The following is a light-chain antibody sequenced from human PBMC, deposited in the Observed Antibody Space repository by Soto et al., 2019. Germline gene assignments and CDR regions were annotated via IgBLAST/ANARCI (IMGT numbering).Light chain of an antibody. Sequence: QSALTQPASVSGSPGQSITISCTGTSSDVGGYNYVSWYQQNTGKAPKLMIYEVSNRPSGVSNRFSGSKSGNTASLTISGLQAEDAADYYCSSYTSSSTLYVFGTGTKLTVL. CDR2: EVS. V-gene: IGLV2-14*01. CDR1: SSDVGGYNY. J-gene: IGLJ1*01. CDR3: SSYTSSSTLYV.